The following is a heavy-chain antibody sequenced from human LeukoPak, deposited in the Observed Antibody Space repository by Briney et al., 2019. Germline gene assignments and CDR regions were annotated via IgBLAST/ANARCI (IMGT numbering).Heavy chain of an antibody. CDR3: ARVGAAAGVDY. CDR2: ISSSGSTI. CDR1: GFTFSSYE. D-gene: IGHD6-13*01. J-gene: IGHJ4*02. V-gene: IGHV3-48*03. Sequence: GGSLRLSCAASGFTFSSYEMNWVRQAPGKGLEWVSYISSSGSTIYYADSVKGRFTISRDNAKNSLYLQMNSLRAEDTAVYYCARVGAAAGVDYWGQGTLVTVSS.